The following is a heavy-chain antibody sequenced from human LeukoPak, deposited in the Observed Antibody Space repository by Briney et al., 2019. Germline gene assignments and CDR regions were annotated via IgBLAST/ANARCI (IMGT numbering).Heavy chain of an antibody. Sequence: SVKVSCKASGGTFSSYAISWVRQAPGQGLEWMGRIIPIFGTANYAQKFQGRVTITTDESTSTAYMELSSLRSEDAAVYYCARDRITMVRGVIITTDAFDIWGQGTMVTVSS. CDR2: IIPIFGTA. V-gene: IGHV1-69*05. J-gene: IGHJ3*02. D-gene: IGHD3-10*01. CDR1: GGTFSSYA. CDR3: ARDRITMVRGVIITTDAFDI.